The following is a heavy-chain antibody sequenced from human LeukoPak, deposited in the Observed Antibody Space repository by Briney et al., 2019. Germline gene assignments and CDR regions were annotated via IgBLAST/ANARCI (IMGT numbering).Heavy chain of an antibody. Sequence: ASVKVSCKASGGTFSNYTINWVRQAPGQGLEWMGWISAYNGNTNYAQKLQGRVTMTTDTSTSTAYMELRSLRSDDTAVYYCARLPGGRTGTTNYYYYYYMDVWGKGTTVTVSS. CDR3: ARLPGGRTGTTNYYYYYYMDV. J-gene: IGHJ6*03. D-gene: IGHD1-7*01. CDR2: ISAYNGNT. CDR1: GGTFSNYT. V-gene: IGHV1-18*01.